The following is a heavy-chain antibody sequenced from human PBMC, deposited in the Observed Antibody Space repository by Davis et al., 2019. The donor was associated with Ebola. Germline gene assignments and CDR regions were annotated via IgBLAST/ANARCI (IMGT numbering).Heavy chain of an antibody. Sequence: GESLKISCAASGFIFSKYGMHWVRQAPGKGLEWVAVIWYDGSNKYYTDSVKGRFTISRDNSKNTLYLQMNSLRAEDTAVYYCARDSGIFGDYYFDSWGQGTLVTVSS. D-gene: IGHD3-10*02. V-gene: IGHV3-33*01. J-gene: IGHJ4*02. CDR1: GFIFSKYG. CDR3: ARDSGIFGDYYFDS. CDR2: IWYDGSNK.